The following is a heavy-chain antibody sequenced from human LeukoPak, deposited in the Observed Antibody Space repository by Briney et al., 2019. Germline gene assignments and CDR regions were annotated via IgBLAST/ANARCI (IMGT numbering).Heavy chain of an antibody. D-gene: IGHD6-19*01. CDR3: AREVSSGWPFPFDY. J-gene: IGHJ4*02. V-gene: IGHV3-21*01. Sequence: KPGGSLRLSCAASGFILSSYSMNWVRQAPGKGLEWVSSISSSSSYIYYADSVKGRFTISRDNAKNSLYLQMNSLRAEDTAVYYCAREVSSGWPFPFDYWGQGTLVTVSS. CDR2: ISSSSSYI. CDR1: GFILSSYS.